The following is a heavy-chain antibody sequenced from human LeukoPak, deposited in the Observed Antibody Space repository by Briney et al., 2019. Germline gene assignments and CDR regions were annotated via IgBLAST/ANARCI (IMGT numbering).Heavy chain of an antibody. J-gene: IGHJ4*02. D-gene: IGHD1-14*01. Sequence: GGSLRLSCAASGFTFSSYAMSWVRQAPGKGLEWVSSISSSSSYIYYADSVKGRFTISRDNAKNSLYLQMNSLRAEDTAVYYCATPLRATSGNWGQGTLVTVSS. CDR2: ISSSSSYI. V-gene: IGHV3-21*01. CDR3: ATPLRATSGN. CDR1: GFTFSSYA.